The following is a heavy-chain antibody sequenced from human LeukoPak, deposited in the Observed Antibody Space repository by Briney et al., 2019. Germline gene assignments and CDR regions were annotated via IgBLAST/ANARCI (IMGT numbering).Heavy chain of an antibody. J-gene: IGHJ4*02. D-gene: IGHD4-17*01. CDR1: GGSISSYY. CDR2: IYSSGST. Sequence: SETLSLTCTVSGGSISSYYWIWIRQPPGRGLEWIGSIYSSGSTNYNPSLKSRVTISVDTSKNQFSLKLSSVTAADTAVYYCARRSSAVTFDYWGQGTLVTVSS. V-gene: IGHV4-59*08. CDR3: ARRSSAVTFDY.